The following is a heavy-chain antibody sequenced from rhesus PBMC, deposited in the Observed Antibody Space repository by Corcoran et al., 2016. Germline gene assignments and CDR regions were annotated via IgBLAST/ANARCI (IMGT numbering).Heavy chain of an antibody. J-gene: IGHJ4*01. CDR3: ARGIWYSSWHHFDY. V-gene: IGHV2-152*01. D-gene: IGHD6-13*01. CDR1: GFSLTTSGMG. Sequence: QVTLKESGPALVKPTQTLTLTCTFSGFSLTTSGMGVGWIRQPPGKALEWLAIIYGDDEKRYRTSLKSRLTLSKDTSKNQVVLTMTNMDPMDTATYYCARGIWYSSWHHFDYWGQGVLVTVSS. CDR2: IYGDDEK.